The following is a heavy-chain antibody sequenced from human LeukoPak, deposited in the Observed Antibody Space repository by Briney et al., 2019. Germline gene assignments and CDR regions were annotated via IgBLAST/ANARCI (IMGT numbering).Heavy chain of an antibody. CDR1: GFTFSSYE. CDR3: ARALGGYTDYGMDV. D-gene: IGHD6-25*01. J-gene: IGHJ6*02. Sequence: GGSLRLSCAASGFTFSSYETNCGRQAPGKGLEWGSYISSSGSIIYYADSVEGRFTISRDNAKNSLYLQMNSLRAEDTAVYYCARALGGYTDYGMDVWGQGTTVTVSS. CDR2: ISSSGSII. V-gene: IGHV3-48*03.